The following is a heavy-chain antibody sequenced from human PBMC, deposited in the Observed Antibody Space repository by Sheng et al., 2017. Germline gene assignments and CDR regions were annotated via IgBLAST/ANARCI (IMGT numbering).Heavy chain of an antibody. CDR2: ISGSGGST. Sequence: EVQLVESGGVLVQPGESLRLSCAASGFTFTSYAMSWVRQAPGKGPEWVSGISGSGGSTYYADSVKGRFTISRDNSKNTLYLQLNSLRAEDTAVYYCAKKVRSAAAGGTPNWFDSVGPGDPGHRLL. J-gene: IGHJ5*01. V-gene: IGHV3-23*04. D-gene: IGHD6-13*01. CDR1: GFTFTSYA. CDR3: AKKVRSAAAGGTPNWFDS.